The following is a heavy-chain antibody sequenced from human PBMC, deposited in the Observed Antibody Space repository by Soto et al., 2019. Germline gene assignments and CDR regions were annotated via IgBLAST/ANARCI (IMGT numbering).Heavy chain of an antibody. J-gene: IGHJ3*01. Sequence: EXLKISCKTSGYXFTTFLINWVRHTPGKGLEFLGRIDPTYSFTNYSPPFEGHVTISVDRYISTAYLQWKSLQDSDTAIYYCARPASGGSSDAFDVWGQGTTVT. V-gene: IGHV5-10-1*01. CDR3: ARPASGGSSDAFDV. CDR2: IDPTYSFT. D-gene: IGHD2-15*01. CDR1: GYXFTTFL.